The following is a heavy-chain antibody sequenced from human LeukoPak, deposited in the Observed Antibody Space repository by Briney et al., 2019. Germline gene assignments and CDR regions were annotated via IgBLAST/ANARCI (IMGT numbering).Heavy chain of an antibody. CDR1: GYTFTGYY. CDR2: INPDSGGT. J-gene: IGHJ4*02. V-gene: IGHV1-2*02. Sequence: GASVKVSCKASGYTFTGYYIHWVRQAPGQGLEWMGWINPDSGGTNYAQKFQGRVTMTRDTSTSTAYMELRSLRSDDTAVYYCARVADTSFPPFVDYWGQGTLVTVSS. D-gene: IGHD3-16*01. CDR3: ARVADTSFPPFVDY.